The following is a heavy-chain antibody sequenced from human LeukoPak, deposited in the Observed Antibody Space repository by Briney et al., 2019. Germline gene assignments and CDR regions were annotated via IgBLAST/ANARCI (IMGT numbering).Heavy chain of an antibody. CDR2: IYSGGNT. D-gene: IGHD5-18*01. Sequence: PGGSLRLSCAVSGFTVSTNYMNWVRQAPGKGLEWVSLIYSGGNTDYADSVKGRFTISRDNSKNTLYLQMNSLRAEDTAVYYCARRGDNYGSPFDYWGQGTLVTVPS. J-gene: IGHJ4*02. CDR3: ARRGDNYGSPFDY. V-gene: IGHV3-53*01. CDR1: GFTVSTNY.